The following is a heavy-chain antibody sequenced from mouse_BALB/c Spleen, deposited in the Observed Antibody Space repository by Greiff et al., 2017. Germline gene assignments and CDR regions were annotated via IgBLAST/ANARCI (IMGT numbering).Heavy chain of an antibody. J-gene: IGHJ4*01. CDR3: AREAYYRYDRVSYAMDY. V-gene: IGHV2-9*02. Sequence: QVQLKESGPGLVAPSQSLSITCTVSGFSLTSYGVHWVRQPPGKGLEWLGVIWAGGSTNYNSALMSRLSISKDNSKSQVFLKMNSLQTDDTAMYYCAREAYYRYDRVSYAMDYWGQGTSVTVSS. CDR2: IWAGGST. D-gene: IGHD2-14*01. CDR1: GFSLTSYG.